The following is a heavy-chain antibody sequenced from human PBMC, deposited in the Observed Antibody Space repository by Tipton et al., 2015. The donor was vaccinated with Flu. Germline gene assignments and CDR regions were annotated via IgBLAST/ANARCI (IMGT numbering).Heavy chain of an antibody. Sequence: SLRLSCAASGFTFSSYSMNWVRQAPGKGLEWVSSISSSSSYIYYADSVKGRFTISRDNAKNSLYLQMNSLRAEDTAVYYCARDFIWLTVVTNLQGYYYGMDVWGQGTTVTVSS. CDR2: ISSSSSYI. J-gene: IGHJ6*02. D-gene: IGHD4-23*01. V-gene: IGHV3-21*03. CDR3: ARDFIWLTVVTNLQGYYYGMDV. CDR1: GFTFSSYS.